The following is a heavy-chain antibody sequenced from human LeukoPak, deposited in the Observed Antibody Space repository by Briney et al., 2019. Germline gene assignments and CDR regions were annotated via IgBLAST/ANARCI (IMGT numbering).Heavy chain of an antibody. CDR3: AKAPYYYDSSGPDY. CDR1: GFTFSSYG. D-gene: IGHD3-22*01. CDR2: IRYDGGNK. J-gene: IGHJ4*02. V-gene: IGHV3-30*02. Sequence: QPGGSLRLSCAASGFTFSSYGMHWVRQAPGKGLEWVAFIRYDGGNKYYADSVKGRFTISRDNSKNTLYLQMNSLRAEDTAVYYCAKAPYYYDSSGPDYWGQGTLVTVSS.